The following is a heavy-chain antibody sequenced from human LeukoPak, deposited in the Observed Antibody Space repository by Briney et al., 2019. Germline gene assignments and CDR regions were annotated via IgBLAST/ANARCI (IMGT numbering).Heavy chain of an antibody. CDR1: GFTFSNAW. V-gene: IGHV3-15*01. CDR3: TRPDYDSYYYYYMDV. Sequence: GGSLRLSCAASGFTFSNAWMSWVRQAPGKGLEWVGRIKSKTDGGTTDYAAPVKGRFTISRDDSKNTLYLQMNSLKTEDTAVYYCTRPDYDSYYYYYMDVWGKGTTVTVSS. J-gene: IGHJ6*03. D-gene: IGHD3-22*01. CDR2: IKSKTDGGTT.